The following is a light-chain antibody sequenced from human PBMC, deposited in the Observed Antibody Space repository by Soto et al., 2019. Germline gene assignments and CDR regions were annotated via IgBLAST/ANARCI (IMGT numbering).Light chain of an antibody. Sequence: QSALTQPASVSGSPGQSITISCTGTSSDVRSYNLVSWYQHHPGKAPKLMIYEGNKRPSGVSNRFSGSKSGNTASLTISGLQAEDEADYYCCSYAGSRTWVFGGGTKLTVL. CDR3: CSYAGSRTWV. V-gene: IGLV2-23*01. CDR2: EGN. J-gene: IGLJ3*02. CDR1: SSDVRSYNL.